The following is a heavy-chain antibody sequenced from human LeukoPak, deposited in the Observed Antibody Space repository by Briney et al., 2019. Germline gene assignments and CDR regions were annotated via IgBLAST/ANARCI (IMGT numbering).Heavy chain of an antibody. J-gene: IGHJ4*02. Sequence: SETLSLTCTVSGGSINNYYWSWIRQPPGKGLEWIGSIYHSGSTYYNPSLKSRVTISVDTSKNQFSLKLSSVTAADTAVYYCARAGVTPTDFDYWGQGTLVTVSS. CDR3: ARAGVTPTDFDY. CDR1: GGSINNYY. D-gene: IGHD2-21*02. CDR2: IYHSGST. V-gene: IGHV4-38-2*02.